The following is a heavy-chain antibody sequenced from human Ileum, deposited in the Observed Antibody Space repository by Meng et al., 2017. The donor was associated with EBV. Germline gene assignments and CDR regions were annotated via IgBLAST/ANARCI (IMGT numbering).Heavy chain of an antibody. J-gene: IGHJ2*01. CDR2: IYNSGST. V-gene: IGHV4-30-4*01. CDR1: GGSISSSNYY. Sequence: QLQESGPGLVKPSQTLSLTCTVSGGSISSSNYYWSWIRQPPGKGLEWSGHIYNSGSTYYNPSLKSRITISVDTSKNQVSLKLSSVTAADTAVYYCARGQKGYFDLWGRGTLVTVSS. CDR3: ARGQKGYFDL.